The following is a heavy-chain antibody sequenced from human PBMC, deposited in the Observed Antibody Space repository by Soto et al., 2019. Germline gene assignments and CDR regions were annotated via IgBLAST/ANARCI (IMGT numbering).Heavy chain of an antibody. Sequence: SETLSLTCTVSGGSISSYYWSWIRQPPGKGLEWIGYIYYSGSTNYNPSLKSRVTISVDTSKNQFSLKLSPVTAADTAVYYCARVIGYCSSTSCYTPPIFDYWGQGTLVTVSS. CDR2: IYYSGST. CDR3: ARVIGYCSSTSCYTPPIFDY. D-gene: IGHD2-2*02. V-gene: IGHV4-59*01. J-gene: IGHJ4*02. CDR1: GGSISSYY.